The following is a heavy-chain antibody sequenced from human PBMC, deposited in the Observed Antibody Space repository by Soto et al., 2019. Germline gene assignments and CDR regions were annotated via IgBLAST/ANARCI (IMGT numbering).Heavy chain of an antibody. V-gene: IGHV3-30*18. Sequence: PGGSLRLSCAASGFTFSSYGMHWVRQAPGKGLEWVAVISYDGSNKYYADSVKGRFTISRDNSKNTLYLQMNSLRAEDTAVYYCAKDLRLPRGGMDVWGQGTTVTVSS. CDR3: AKDLRLPRGGMDV. D-gene: IGHD4-17*01. CDR2: ISYDGSNK. J-gene: IGHJ6*02. CDR1: GFTFSSYG.